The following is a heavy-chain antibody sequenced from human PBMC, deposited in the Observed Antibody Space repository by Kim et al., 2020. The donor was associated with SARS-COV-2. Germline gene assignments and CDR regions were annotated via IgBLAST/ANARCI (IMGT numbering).Heavy chain of an antibody. CDR3: ARESLTTYYDILTGYYKGAWDNWFDP. J-gene: IGHJ5*02. CDR1: GYTLTSYG. Sequence: ASVKVSCKASGYTLTSYGISWVRQAPGQGLEWMGGISAYNGNTNYAQKLQGRVTMTTDTSTSTVYMELRSLRSDDTAVYYCARESLTTYYDILTGYYKGAWDNWFDPWGQGTLVTVSS. CDR2: ISAYNGNT. D-gene: IGHD3-9*01. V-gene: IGHV1-18*01.